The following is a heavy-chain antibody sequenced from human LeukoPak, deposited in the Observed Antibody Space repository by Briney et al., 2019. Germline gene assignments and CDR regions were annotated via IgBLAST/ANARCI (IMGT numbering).Heavy chain of an antibody. Sequence: KPSETLSLTCAVYGGSSSGYYWSWIRQPPGKGLEWIGEINHSGSTNYNPSLKSRVTISVDTSKNQFSLKLSSVTAADTAVYYCARGEGIVATIRFDYWGQGTLVTVSS. CDR1: GGSSSGYY. V-gene: IGHV4-34*01. D-gene: IGHD5-12*01. CDR3: ARGEGIVATIRFDY. CDR2: INHSGST. J-gene: IGHJ4*02.